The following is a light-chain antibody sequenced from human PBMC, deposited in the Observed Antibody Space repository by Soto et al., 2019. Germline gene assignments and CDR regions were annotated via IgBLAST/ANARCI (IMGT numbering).Light chain of an antibody. CDR1: SSDVGYYNY. J-gene: IGLJ2*01. CDR2: EVR. V-gene: IGLV2-14*01. Sequence: QSALTQPASVSGSPGQSITISCTGTSSDVGYYNYVSWYQQHPGKAPKVLIYEVRNRPSGASSRFSGSKSGNTAFLTISGLQPEDEADYYCSSYTRSSSVLFGGGTK. CDR3: SSYTRSSSVL.